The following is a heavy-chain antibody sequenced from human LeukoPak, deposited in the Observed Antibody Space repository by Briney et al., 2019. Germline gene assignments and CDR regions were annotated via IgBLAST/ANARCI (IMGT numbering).Heavy chain of an antibody. Sequence: GRSLRLSCAASGFTFADYAMHWVRQAPGKGLEWVSGISWNSGSIAYADSVTGRFTISRDNAKNSLDLQMNSLRDEDTAVYYCAKGPGIAVAGSFDYWGQGTLVTVSS. J-gene: IGHJ4*02. CDR2: ISWNSGSI. CDR1: GFTFADYA. V-gene: IGHV3-9*01. CDR3: AKGPGIAVAGSFDY. D-gene: IGHD6-19*01.